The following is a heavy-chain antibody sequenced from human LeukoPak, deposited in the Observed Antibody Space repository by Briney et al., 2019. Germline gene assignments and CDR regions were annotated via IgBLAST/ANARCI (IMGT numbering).Heavy chain of an antibody. CDR3: ARGYTTSPRAPFDY. CDR1: GFTVSSNY. J-gene: IGHJ4*02. D-gene: IGHD5-12*01. CDR2: IYSGDST. Sequence: GGSLRLSCAASGFTVSSNYMTWVRQAPGKGLEWVSAIYSGDSTYYADSVKGRFTISRDNSKDTVYLQMNSLRAEDTAVYYCARGYTTSPRAPFDYWGQGTLVTVSS. V-gene: IGHV3-53*01.